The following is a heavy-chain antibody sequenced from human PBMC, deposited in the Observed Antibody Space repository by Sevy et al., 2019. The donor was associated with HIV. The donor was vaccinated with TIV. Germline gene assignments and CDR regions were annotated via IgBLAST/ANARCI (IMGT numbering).Heavy chain of an antibody. V-gene: IGHV3-21*01. D-gene: IGHD2-2*02. Sequence: GGSLRLSCAASGFTFSSYSMNWVRQAPGKGLEWVSSISSSSYIYYADSVKGRFTISRDNAKNSLYLQMNSLRAEDTAVYYCARDGKYCSSTSCYTIVMKAFDIWGQGTMVTVSS. CDR1: GFTFSSYS. J-gene: IGHJ3*02. CDR3: ARDGKYCSSTSCYTIVMKAFDI. CDR2: ISSSSYI.